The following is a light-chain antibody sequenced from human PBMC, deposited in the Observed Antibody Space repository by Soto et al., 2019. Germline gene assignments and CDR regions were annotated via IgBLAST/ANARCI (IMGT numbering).Light chain of an antibody. CDR2: DVT. V-gene: IGLV2-11*01. Sequence: QSVLTQPRSVSGSPGQSVTISCTGTSSDVDDYNYVSWYQQHPDTAPKLMIYDVTKRPSGVPDHFSGSKSGNTASLTISGLQAEDEADYYCCSYAGGYVFEVIFGGGTKVTVL. CDR3: CSYAGGYVFEVI. CDR1: SSDVDDYNY. J-gene: IGLJ2*01.